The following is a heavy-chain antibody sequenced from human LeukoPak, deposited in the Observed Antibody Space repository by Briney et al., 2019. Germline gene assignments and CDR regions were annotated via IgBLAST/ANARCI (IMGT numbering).Heavy chain of an antibody. V-gene: IGHV3-30*02. D-gene: IGHD3-3*01. CDR2: MRNDGSQI. J-gene: IGHJ3*02. Sequence: GGSLRLSCAASGFTFSSYDMHWVRQAPGKGLEWVASMRNDGSQIYHADSVRGRFTISRDNSKNTLYLQMNSLRVEDTAIYYCAKDMGRRIFGVAYDAFHIWGQGTMVTVSS. CDR1: GFTFSSYD. CDR3: AKDMGRRIFGVAYDAFHI.